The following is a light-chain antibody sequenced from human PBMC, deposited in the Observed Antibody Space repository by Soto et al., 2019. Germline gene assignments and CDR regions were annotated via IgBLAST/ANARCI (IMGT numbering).Light chain of an antibody. Sequence: QSVLAQSPSASGTPGQRVTISCSGRTSNIGSSTINWYRQFPGTAPQLLIFSNNQRPSGVTDRFSGSKSGTSAFLTISGLQSEDEAEYYCAAWDDSLDAFVFGTGTKVTVL. CDR1: TSNIGSST. CDR3: AAWDDSLDAFV. J-gene: IGLJ1*01. CDR2: SNN. V-gene: IGLV1-44*01.